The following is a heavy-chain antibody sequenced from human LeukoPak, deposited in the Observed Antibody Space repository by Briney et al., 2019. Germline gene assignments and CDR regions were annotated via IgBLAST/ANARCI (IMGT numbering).Heavy chain of an antibody. J-gene: IGHJ5*02. V-gene: IGHV4-30-4*01. D-gene: IGHD3-22*01. CDR1: GGSISSGDYY. Sequence: SETLSLTCTVPGGSISSGDYYWSWIRQPPGKGLEWIGYIYYSGSTYYNPSLKSRVTISVDTSKNQFSLKLSSVTAADTAVYYCARSHSSGPYNWFDPWGQGTLVTVSS. CDR3: ARSHSSGPYNWFDP. CDR2: IYYSGST.